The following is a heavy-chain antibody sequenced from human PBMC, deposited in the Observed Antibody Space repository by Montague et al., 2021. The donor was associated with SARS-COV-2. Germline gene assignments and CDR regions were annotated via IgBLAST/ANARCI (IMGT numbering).Heavy chain of an antibody. V-gene: IGHV3-7*01. J-gene: IGHJ4*02. CDR1: GFTFSDYW. CDR3: ARADDCFDY. Sequence: SLRLSCAASGFTFSDYWMTWIRQAPGKGLEWVATIKKDGTEKYYLASVKGRFPVSRENAKSSLFLQMSNVRVDDTAVYYCARADDCFDYWGRGTLVTVSS. CDR2: IKKDGTEK.